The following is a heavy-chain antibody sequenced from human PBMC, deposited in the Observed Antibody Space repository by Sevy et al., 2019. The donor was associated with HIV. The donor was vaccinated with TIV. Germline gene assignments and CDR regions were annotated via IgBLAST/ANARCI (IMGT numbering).Heavy chain of an antibody. CDR1: GFTFPTYA. V-gene: IGHV3-23*01. Sequence: GGSLRLSCAASGFTFPTYAMSWVRQAPGKGLEWVSTISGSGGTTHYADSVKGRFTVYRENFKITLFLQMNSLRAEDTAVYYCAKEGLITRNRWRIDSWGQGTLVTVSS. J-gene: IGHJ4*02. CDR2: ISGSGGTT. D-gene: IGHD3-22*01. CDR3: AKEGLITRNRWRIDS.